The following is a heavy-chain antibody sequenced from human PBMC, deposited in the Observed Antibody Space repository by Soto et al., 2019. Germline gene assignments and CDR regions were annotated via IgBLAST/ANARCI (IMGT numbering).Heavy chain of an antibody. CDR2: ISWNSGSI. D-gene: IGHD2-8*01. Sequence: PGGSLRLSCAASGFTLDDYAMHWVRQAPGKGLEWVSGISWNSGSIGYADSVKGRFTISRDNAKNSLYLQMNSLRAEDTSLYYCAKETKYCTNGVCYYWFDPWGQGTLVTVSS. V-gene: IGHV3-9*01. J-gene: IGHJ5*02. CDR1: GFTLDDYA. CDR3: AKETKYCTNGVCYYWFDP.